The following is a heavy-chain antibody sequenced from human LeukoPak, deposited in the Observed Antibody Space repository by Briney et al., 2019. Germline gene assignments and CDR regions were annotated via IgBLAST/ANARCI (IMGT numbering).Heavy chain of an antibody. Sequence: PGGSLRLSCAASGFTFSNAWMSWVRQAPGKGLEWVGRIKSKTDGGTTDYAAPVKGRFTISRDDPKNTLYLQMNSLKTEDTAVYYCTTDASDDRNYYDYWGQGTLVTVSS. CDR1: GFTFSNAW. CDR2: IKSKTDGGTT. V-gene: IGHV3-15*01. J-gene: IGHJ4*02. D-gene: IGHD1-14*01. CDR3: TTDASDDRNYYDY.